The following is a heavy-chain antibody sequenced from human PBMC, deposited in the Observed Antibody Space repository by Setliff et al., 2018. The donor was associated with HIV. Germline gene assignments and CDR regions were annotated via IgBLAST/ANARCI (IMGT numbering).Heavy chain of an antibody. CDR2: INPNGDT. V-gene: IGHV4-34*01. J-gene: IGHJ4*01. CDR1: GGSFSGHF. D-gene: IGHD1-26*01. Sequence: PSETLSLTCAVYGGSFSGHFWTWIRQPPVKVLEWIGNINPNGDTNYNYISSMKGRLTLSLDTSKNQFSLTLRSVTAADTAVYYCASLLVFPAGGLFDFWGHGNLVTVSS. CDR3: ASLLVFPAGGLFDF.